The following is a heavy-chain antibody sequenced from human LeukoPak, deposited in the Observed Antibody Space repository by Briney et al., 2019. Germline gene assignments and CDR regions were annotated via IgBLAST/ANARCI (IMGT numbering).Heavy chain of an antibody. CDR2: INHSGST. Sequence: SETLSLTCAVYGGSFSGYYWSWIRQPPGKGLEWIGEINHSGSTNYNPSLKSRVTISVDTSKNQFSLKLSSVTAADTAVYYCASRRKVYYYGSGSPIDYWGQGTLVTVSS. J-gene: IGHJ4*02. V-gene: IGHV4-34*01. D-gene: IGHD3-10*01. CDR3: ASRRKVYYYGSGSPIDY. CDR1: GGSFSGYY.